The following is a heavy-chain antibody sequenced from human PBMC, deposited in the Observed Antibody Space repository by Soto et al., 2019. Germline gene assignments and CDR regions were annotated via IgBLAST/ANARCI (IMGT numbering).Heavy chain of an antibody. Sequence: SETLSLTCSVSGGSISSTGYYWGWIRQPPGKGPEWLGSIYYSGSLYHNPSLKSRVTISVDRSKNQFSLKLSSVTAADTAAYYCARVPGPWGQGTLVTVSS. J-gene: IGHJ5*02. CDR2: IYYSGSL. CDR1: GGSISSTGYY. V-gene: IGHV4-39*07. CDR3: ARVPGP.